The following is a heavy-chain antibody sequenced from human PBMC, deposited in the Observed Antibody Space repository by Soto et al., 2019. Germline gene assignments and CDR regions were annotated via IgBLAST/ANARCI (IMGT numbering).Heavy chain of an antibody. Sequence: GGSLRLSCAASGFTFSSYAMSWVRQAPGKGLEWVSAISGSGGSTYYADSVKGRFTISRDNSKNTLYLQMNSLRAEDTAVYYCAKASGSSGWSPTYYFDYWGQGTLVTVSS. CDR2: ISGSGGST. V-gene: IGHV3-23*01. CDR1: GFTFSSYA. CDR3: AKASGSSGWSPTYYFDY. D-gene: IGHD6-19*01. J-gene: IGHJ4*02.